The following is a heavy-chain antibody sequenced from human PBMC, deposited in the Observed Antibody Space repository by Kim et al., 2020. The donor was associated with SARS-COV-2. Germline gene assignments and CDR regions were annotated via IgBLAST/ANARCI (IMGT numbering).Heavy chain of an antibody. CDR3: ARELRDSSGLGGNWFDP. V-gene: IGHV3-21*01. J-gene: IGHJ5*02. Sequence: SVKGRFTISRDNAKESLHLKMMSLRAEDTAVYYCARELRDSSGLGGNWFDPWGQGTLVTVSS. D-gene: IGHD3-22*01.